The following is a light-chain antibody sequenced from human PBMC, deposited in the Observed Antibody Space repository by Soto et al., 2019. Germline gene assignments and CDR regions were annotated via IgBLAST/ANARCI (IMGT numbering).Light chain of an antibody. CDR1: QSVSNSY. J-gene: IGKJ1*01. CDR2: GAS. Sequence: EIMLTQSPGTLSLSPGERATLSCRASQSVSNSYLAWYQQRPGQAPRLLIYGASIRATGIPARFSGGGSGTDFTLNISSLQPDDFATYYCQQNYRATPWTFGQGTKVDIK. V-gene: IGKV3-20*01. CDR3: QQNYRATPWT.